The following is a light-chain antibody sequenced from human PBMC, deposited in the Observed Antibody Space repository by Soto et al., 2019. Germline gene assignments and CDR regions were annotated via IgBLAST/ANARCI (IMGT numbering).Light chain of an antibody. J-gene: IGLJ2*01. V-gene: IGLV1-36*01. CDR2: YDD. CDR1: SSNIGTNA. CDR3: ATWDDSLNGVV. Sequence: QSVLTQPPSVSAAPRQRVAIPCSGSSSNIGTNAVNWYQQLPGKAPKLLIYYDDLLPSGVSDRFSASKSGSSASLAISGLQSEDEADYYCATWDDSLNGVVFGGGTKLTVL.